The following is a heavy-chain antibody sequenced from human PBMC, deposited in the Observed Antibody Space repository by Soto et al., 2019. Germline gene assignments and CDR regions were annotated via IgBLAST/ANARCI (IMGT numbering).Heavy chain of an antibody. V-gene: IGHV1-3*01. CDR1: GYIFNRYV. J-gene: IGHJ4*02. CDR3: ARGRGWYDY. D-gene: IGHD6-19*01. CDR2: IDAGNGKT. Sequence: QVQLVQSGAEVKKPGASVKVSCKASGYIFNRYVMHWVRQAPGQRPEWMGWIDAGNGKTKYSEKFQGRVTITRDTSANTAYMELTTLRSEDTAVYYCARGRGWYDYWGQGTQVIVSS.